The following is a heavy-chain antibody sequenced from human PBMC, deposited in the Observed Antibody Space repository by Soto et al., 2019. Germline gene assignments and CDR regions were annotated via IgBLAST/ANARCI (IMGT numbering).Heavy chain of an antibody. CDR1: GGSISSSNW. V-gene: IGHV4-4*02. CDR2: IYHSGST. D-gene: IGHD6-13*01. CDR3: ARFGGIAAAWFDP. J-gene: IGHJ5*02. Sequence: LSLTCAVSGGSISSSNWWSWVRQPPGKGLEWIGEIYHSGSTNYNPSLKSRVTISVDKSKNQFSLKLSSVTAADTAVYYCARFGGIAAAWFDPWGQGTLVTVSS.